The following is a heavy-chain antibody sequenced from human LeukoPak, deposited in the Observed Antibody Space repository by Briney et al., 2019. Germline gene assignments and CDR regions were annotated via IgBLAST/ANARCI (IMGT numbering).Heavy chain of an antibody. CDR1: GYTFTSYD. CDR3: ARGGSVNYYYDSSGYSSRGVDY. D-gene: IGHD3-22*01. Sequence: ASVKVSCKASGYTFTSYDINWVRQATGQGLEWMGWMNPNSGNTGYAQKFQGRVTMTRNTSISTAYMELSSLRSEDTAVYYCARGGSVNYYYDSSGYSSRGVDYWGQGTLVTVSS. V-gene: IGHV1-8*01. CDR2: MNPNSGNT. J-gene: IGHJ4*02.